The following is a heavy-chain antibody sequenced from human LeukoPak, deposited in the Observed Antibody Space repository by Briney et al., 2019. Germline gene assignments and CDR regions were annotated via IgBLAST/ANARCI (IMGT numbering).Heavy chain of an antibody. CDR2: ISYDGSNK. J-gene: IGHJ4*02. D-gene: IGHD2-2*01. V-gene: IGHV3-30-3*01. CDR3: ARDRSSNEYYFDY. Sequence: PGRSLRLSCAASGFTFSSYAMHWVRQAPGKGLEWVAVISYDGSNKYYADSVKGRFTISRDNSKSTLYLQMNSLRAEDTAVYYCARDRSSNEYYFDYWGQGTLVTVSS. CDR1: GFTFSSYA.